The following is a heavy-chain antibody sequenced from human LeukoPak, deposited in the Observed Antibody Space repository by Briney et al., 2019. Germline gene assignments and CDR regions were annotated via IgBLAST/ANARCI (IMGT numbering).Heavy chain of an antibody. J-gene: IGHJ3*02. CDR3: ARDWGGYDRSAFDI. CDR2: IYSGGST. CDR1: GFTVSSNY. D-gene: IGHD5-12*01. Sequence: GGSLRLSCAASGFTVSSNYMSWVRQAPGKGLEWVSVIYSGGSTYYADSVKGRFTISRDNSKNTLYLQMNSLRAEDTAVYYCARDWGGYDRSAFDIWGQGTMVTVSS. V-gene: IGHV3-66*01.